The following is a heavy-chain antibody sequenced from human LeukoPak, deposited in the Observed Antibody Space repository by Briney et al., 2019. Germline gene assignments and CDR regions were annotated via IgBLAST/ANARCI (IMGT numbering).Heavy chain of an antibody. CDR1: GFTFSSYA. CDR2: ISDNGGGT. V-gene: IGHV3-23*01. J-gene: IGHJ4*02. CDR3: VKEGNIYGYGEY. D-gene: IGHD5-18*01. Sequence: GGSLRLFCAASGFTFSSYALSWVRQAPGKGLEWVSTISDNGGGTYYAGSVKGRFTISRDNSKNTVYLQMNTLRAEDTALYYCVKEGNIYGYGEYWGQGTLVTVSS.